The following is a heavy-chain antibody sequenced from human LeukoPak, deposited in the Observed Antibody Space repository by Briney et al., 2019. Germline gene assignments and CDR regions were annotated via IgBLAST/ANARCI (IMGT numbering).Heavy chain of an antibody. CDR3: ARDMGMRRRGRSWSNFDY. J-gene: IGHJ4*02. Sequence: ASVKVSCKASGYTFTGYYMHWVRQAPGQGLEWMGWINPNSGGTNYAQKFQGRVTMTRDTSISTAYMELSRLRSDDTAVYYCARDMGMRRRGRSWSNFDYWGQGTLVTVSS. V-gene: IGHV1-2*02. D-gene: IGHD6-13*01. CDR1: GYTFTGYY. CDR2: INPNSGGT.